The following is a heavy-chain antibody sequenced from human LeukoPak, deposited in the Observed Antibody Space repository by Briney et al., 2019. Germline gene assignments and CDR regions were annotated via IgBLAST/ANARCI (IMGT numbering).Heavy chain of an antibody. J-gene: IGHJ6*03. D-gene: IGHD3-10*01. CDR3: ARFSGPGMQHYYYYMDV. V-gene: IGHV3-53*01. CDR2: IFIGGTT. Sequence: GESLRLSCAPSGFSVSMKYVTWVRQAPGEGLGWVSVIFIGGTTYYADSVKGRFTVSRDNSKNMMYLQMNSLRAEDAAVYYCARFSGPGMQHYYYYMDVWGTGTTVTVSS. CDR1: GFSVSMKY.